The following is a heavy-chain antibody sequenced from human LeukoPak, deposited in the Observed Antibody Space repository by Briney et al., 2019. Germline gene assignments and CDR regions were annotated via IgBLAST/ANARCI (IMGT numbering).Heavy chain of an antibody. D-gene: IGHD4-11*01. J-gene: IGHJ4*02. V-gene: IGHV3-33*05. CDR1: GFTFSSCG. CDR3: ARVRPGSNYVDFDY. Sequence: PGGSLRLSCAASGFTFSSCGMHWVRQAPGKGLEWVAVISYDGSNKYYAGSVKGRFTISGGNSKSTLYLQMNSLRAEDTAVYYCARVRPGSNYVDFDYWGQGTLVTVSS. CDR2: ISYDGSNK.